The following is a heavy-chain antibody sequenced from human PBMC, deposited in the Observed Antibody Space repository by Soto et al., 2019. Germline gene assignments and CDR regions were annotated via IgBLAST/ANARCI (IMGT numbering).Heavy chain of an antibody. Sequence: QVQLQESCTGLVKPSGTLSLTCAVSGDSISTSNWWSWVRQPPGKGLEWIGEVYRTGSTNYNPSLESRLTISVDKSKNQFSLKLTSVTAADTAVYYCARARATIAAAAIFDSWGQGTLVTVSS. CDR1: GDSISTSNW. J-gene: IGHJ4*02. CDR3: ARARATIAAAAIFDS. D-gene: IGHD6-13*01. V-gene: IGHV4-4*02. CDR2: VYRTGST.